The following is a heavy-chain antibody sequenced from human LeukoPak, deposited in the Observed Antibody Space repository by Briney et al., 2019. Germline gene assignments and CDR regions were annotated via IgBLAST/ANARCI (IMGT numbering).Heavy chain of an antibody. Sequence: AGGSLRLSCAASRFTLSDYYMSWIRQAPGKGLEWVSYISSSSSYTNYADSVKGRFTISRDNAKNSLYLQMNSLRAEDTAVYYCASFYGSGSLDYWGQGTLVTVSS. J-gene: IGHJ4*02. V-gene: IGHV3-11*06. D-gene: IGHD3-10*01. CDR3: ASFYGSGSLDY. CDR2: ISSSSSYT. CDR1: RFTLSDYY.